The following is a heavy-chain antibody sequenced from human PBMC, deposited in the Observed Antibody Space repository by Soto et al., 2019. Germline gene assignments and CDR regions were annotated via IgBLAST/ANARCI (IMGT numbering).Heavy chain of an antibody. V-gene: IGHV3-23*01. CDR3: AKTSNNYYHYYDMDV. CDR2: ISGSGGST. J-gene: IGHJ6*02. Sequence: EVQLLESGGGLVQPGGSLRLSCAASGLTFSSYAMSWVRQAPGKGLEWVSAISGSGGSTYYAESVKGRFTISRDNSKNTLYLQMNSLRAEDTAVYYCAKTSNNYYHYYDMDVWGQGTAVSVSS. CDR1: GLTFSSYA. D-gene: IGHD4-4*01.